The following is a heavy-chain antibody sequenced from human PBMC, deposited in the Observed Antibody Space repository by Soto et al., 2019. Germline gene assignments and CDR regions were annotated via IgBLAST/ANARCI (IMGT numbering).Heavy chain of an antibody. CDR2: IYYTGST. CDR3: ARRTHYYGSGLGGWFDP. V-gene: IGHV4-39*01. Sequence: QLRLQESGPGLVKPSETLSLTCTVSGGSISSSSYHWGWIRQPPGKGLEWIGSIYYTGSTYYDPSLQSRVTISVDTSKNQFSLRLSSVAAADTAVYFCARRTHYYGSGLGGWFDPWGQGTLVTVSS. D-gene: IGHD3-10*01. CDR1: GGSISSSSYH. J-gene: IGHJ5*02.